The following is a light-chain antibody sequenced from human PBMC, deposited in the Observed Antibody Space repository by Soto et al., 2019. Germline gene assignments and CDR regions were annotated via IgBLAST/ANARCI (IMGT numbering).Light chain of an antibody. V-gene: IGKV3-15*01. CDR1: QSVSSN. Sequence: EIVMTQSPATLSVSPEERATLSCRASQSVSSNLAWYQQKPGQAPRLLMYGASTRATGIPDRFSGSGSGTEFTLTISSLQSEDFAVYYCQQRNNWPPWTFGQGTKVEIK. CDR2: GAS. CDR3: QQRNNWPPWT. J-gene: IGKJ1*01.